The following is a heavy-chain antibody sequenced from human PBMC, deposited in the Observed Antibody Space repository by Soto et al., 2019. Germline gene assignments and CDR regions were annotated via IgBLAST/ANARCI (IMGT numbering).Heavy chain of an antibody. Sequence: PSETLSLTCTVSGASVNSARDYWSWIRQPPGKGLEWIGFVFYRENTYYNPSLKSRVTISVDRSKNQFSLKLSSVTAADTAVYYCARAPPRYLLWSNDNWFDPWGQGTLVTVSS. CDR3: ARAPPRYLLWSNDNWFDP. J-gene: IGHJ5*02. D-gene: IGHD3-10*01. CDR2: VFYRENT. V-gene: IGHV4-61*01. CDR1: GASVNSARDY.